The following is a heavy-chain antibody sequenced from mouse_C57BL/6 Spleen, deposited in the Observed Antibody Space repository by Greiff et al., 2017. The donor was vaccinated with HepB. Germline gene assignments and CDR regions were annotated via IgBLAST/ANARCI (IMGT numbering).Heavy chain of an antibody. Sequence: QVQLQQPGAELVMPGASVKLSCKASGYTFTSYWMHWVKQRPGQGLEWIGEIDPSDSYTNYNQKFKGKSTLTVDKSSSTAYMQLSSLTSEDSAVYYGARKDYGSRYRYLDGWGTGTTVTVSS. V-gene: IGHV1-69*01. CDR2: IDPSDSYT. CDR1: GYTFTSYW. D-gene: IGHD1-1*01. CDR3: ARKDYGSRYRYLDG. J-gene: IGHJ1*03.